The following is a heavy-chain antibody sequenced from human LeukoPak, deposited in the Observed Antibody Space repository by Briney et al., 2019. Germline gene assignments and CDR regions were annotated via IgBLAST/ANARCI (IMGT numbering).Heavy chain of an antibody. D-gene: IGHD6-25*01. V-gene: IGHV3-30*04. CDR2: MWYDGSNK. J-gene: IGHJ4*02. Sequence: GGSLRLSCAASGFTFSSYAMHWVRQAPGKGLEWVAGMWYDGSNKYYADSVKGRFTISRDNSKNILYLQMNSLRAEDTAVYYCARDPRNSGPDYWGQGTLVTVSS. CDR1: GFTFSSYA. CDR3: ARDPRNSGPDY.